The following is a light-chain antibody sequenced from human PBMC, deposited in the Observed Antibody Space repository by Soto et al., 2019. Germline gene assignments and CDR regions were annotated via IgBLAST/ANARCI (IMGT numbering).Light chain of an antibody. J-gene: IGLJ1*01. CDR2: GNS. V-gene: IGLV1-40*01. Sequence: QSVLTQPPSVSGAPGQRVTISCTGSSSNIGAGYDVHWYQQLPGTAPKLLIYGNSNRPSGVPDRFSGSKSGTSASLAITGLHAEDEADYYCQSYDSSRYVFGTGTKVTVL. CDR3: QSYDSSRYV. CDR1: SSNIGAGYD.